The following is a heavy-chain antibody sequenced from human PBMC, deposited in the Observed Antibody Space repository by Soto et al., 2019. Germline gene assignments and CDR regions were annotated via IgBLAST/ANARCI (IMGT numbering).Heavy chain of an antibody. Sequence: ASVKVSCKASGYTFTSYDINWVRQATGQGLEWMGWMNPNSGNTGYAQKFQGRVTMTRNTSISTAYMELSSLRSEDTAVYYCARGPTYYYDSSGYYYPWRAEFKYGMDVWGQGTTVTVSS. CDR3: ARGPTYYYDSSGYYYPWRAEFKYGMDV. CDR2: MNPNSGNT. V-gene: IGHV1-8*01. CDR1: GYTFTSYD. D-gene: IGHD3-22*01. J-gene: IGHJ6*02.